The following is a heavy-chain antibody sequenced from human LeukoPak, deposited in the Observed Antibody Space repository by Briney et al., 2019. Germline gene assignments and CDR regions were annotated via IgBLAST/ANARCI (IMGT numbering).Heavy chain of an antibody. V-gene: IGHV3-23*01. D-gene: IGHD3-22*01. CDR2: VSGGGGST. Sequence: GGSLRLSCAASGFTFTNYGMSWVRQAPGKGLEWVSAVSGGGGSTYYADSVKGRFTISRDNSKNTVYLQMNSLRAEDAAVYYCAKEKNSGYYYHFDYWGQGTLVTVSS. J-gene: IGHJ4*02. CDR3: AKEKNSGYYYHFDY. CDR1: GFTFTNYG.